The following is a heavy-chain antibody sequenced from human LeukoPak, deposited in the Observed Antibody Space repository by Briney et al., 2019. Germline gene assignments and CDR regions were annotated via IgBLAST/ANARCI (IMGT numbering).Heavy chain of an antibody. D-gene: IGHD5-18*01. V-gene: IGHV3-74*01. CDR2: INSDGSAT. J-gene: IGHJ4*02. CDR1: EFNFSNYW. CDR3: AKLGGYSYGYHDY. Sequence: PGGSLRLSCAASEFNFSNYWMHWVRQAPGKGLVWVSCINSDGSATSYADSVKGRFTISRENAKNTVYLQMNSLRAEDTAVYYCAKLGGYSYGYHDYWGQGTLVTVSS.